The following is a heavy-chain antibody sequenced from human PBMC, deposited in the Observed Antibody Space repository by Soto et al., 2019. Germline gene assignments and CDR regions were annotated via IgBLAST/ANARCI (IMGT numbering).Heavy chain of an antibody. CDR3: ARGVRRLDALDI. CDR2: ISSGSTI. CDR1: GFTFSDYY. D-gene: IGHD6-25*01. J-gene: IGHJ3*02. Sequence: QVQLVESGGGLVKPGGSLRLSCAASGFTFSDYYMSWIRQAPGKGLEWVSYISSGSTIYYADSLKGRFTISRDNAKNSLYMQMNSLRAEDTAVYYCARGVRRLDALDIWGQGTMVTVSS. V-gene: IGHV3-11*01.